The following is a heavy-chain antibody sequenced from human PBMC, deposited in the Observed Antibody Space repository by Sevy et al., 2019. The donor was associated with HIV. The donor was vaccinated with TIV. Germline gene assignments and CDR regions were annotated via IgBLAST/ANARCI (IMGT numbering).Heavy chain of an antibody. CDR2: ISYDRSDK. J-gene: IGHJ4*02. CDR3: ATVFSTYYFDY. D-gene: IGHD2-2*01. V-gene: IGHV3-30*06. Sequence: GGSLRLSCAASGFTFGSYGMHWVRQAPGKGLEWVAYISYDRSDKNYADSVRGRFTISRDNSKNTVFLQLNSLRPEDTAVYYSATVFSTYYFDYWGQGTLVSASS. CDR1: GFTFGSYG.